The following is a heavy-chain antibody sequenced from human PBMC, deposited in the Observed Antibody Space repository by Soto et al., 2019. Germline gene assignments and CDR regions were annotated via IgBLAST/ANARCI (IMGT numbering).Heavy chain of an antibody. V-gene: IGHV3-48*03. D-gene: IGHD6-13*01. Sequence: GGSLRLSCAASGFTFSSYEMNWVRQAPGKWLEWVSYISSSGSTIYYADSVKGRFTISRDNAKNSLYLQMNSLRAEDTAVYYCARDQESSSWYYYYYGMDVWGQGXTVPVYS. J-gene: IGHJ6*02. CDR3: ARDQESSSWYYYYYGMDV. CDR2: ISSSGSTI. CDR1: GFTFSSYE.